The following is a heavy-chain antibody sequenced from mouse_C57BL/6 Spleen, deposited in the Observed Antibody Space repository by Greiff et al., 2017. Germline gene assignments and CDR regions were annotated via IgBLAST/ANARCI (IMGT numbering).Heavy chain of an antibody. CDR1: GFNIKDYY. D-gene: IGHD1-1*01. V-gene: IGHV14-1*01. J-gene: IGHJ3*01. CDR2: LDPEDGDT. Sequence: VQLQQSGAELVRPGASVKLSCTASGFNIKDYYMHWVKQRPEQGLEWIGRLDPEDGDTEYAPKFQGKATMTADTSSNTAYLQLSSLTSEDTAVYYCTPTVPWFAYWGQGTLVTVSA. CDR3: TPTVPWFAY.